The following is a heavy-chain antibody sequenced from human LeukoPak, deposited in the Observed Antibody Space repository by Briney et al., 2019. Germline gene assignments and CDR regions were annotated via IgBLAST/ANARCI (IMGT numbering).Heavy chain of an antibody. Sequence: SSETLSLTCAVYGGSFSGYYWSWIRQPPGKGLEWIGEINHSGSTNYNPSLKSRVTISVDTSKNQFSLKLSSVTAADTAVYYCASGILTGYSAYYFDYWGQGTLVTASS. V-gene: IGHV4-34*01. CDR1: GGSFSGYY. D-gene: IGHD3-9*01. J-gene: IGHJ4*02. CDR2: INHSGST. CDR3: ASGILTGYSAYYFDY.